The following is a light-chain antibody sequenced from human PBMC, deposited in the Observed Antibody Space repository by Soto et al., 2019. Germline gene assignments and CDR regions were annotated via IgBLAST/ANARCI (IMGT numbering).Light chain of an antibody. J-gene: IGLJ2*01. CDR2: DVS. CDR1: SSDVGGYNY. CDR3: CSYAGSYTFGV. Sequence: QSALTQPPSASGSPGQSVAISCTGTSSDVGGYNYVSWYQQHPGKAPKLMIYDVSKRPSGVPDRFSGSKSGNTASLTISGLQAEDEADYYCCSYAGSYTFGVFGGGTKLTVL. V-gene: IGLV2-11*01.